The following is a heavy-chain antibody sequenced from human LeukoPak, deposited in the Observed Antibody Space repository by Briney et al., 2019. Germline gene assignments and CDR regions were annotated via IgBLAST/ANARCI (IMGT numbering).Heavy chain of an antibody. J-gene: IGHJ4*02. CDR3: ARVLGLAVAGTIDY. Sequence: GASLQISCKGSGSSFTNYWIGWVRQLPGKGLEWMGIIFPGDSSTRYSPSFQGQVTISADKSISTAYLQWSSLKASDTAMYYCARVLGLAVAGTIDYWGQGTLVTVSS. D-gene: IGHD6-19*01. CDR2: IFPGDSST. CDR1: GSSFTNYW. V-gene: IGHV5-51*01.